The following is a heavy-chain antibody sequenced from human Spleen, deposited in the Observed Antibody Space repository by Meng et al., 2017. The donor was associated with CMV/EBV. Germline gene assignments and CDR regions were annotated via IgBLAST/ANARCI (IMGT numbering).Heavy chain of an antibody. V-gene: IGHV1-69*05. CDR1: GGTFSSYA. J-gene: IGHJ6*02. Sequence: SVKVSCKASGGTFSSYAISWVRQAPGQGLEWMGGIIPIFGTANYAQKFQGRVTMTRNTSISTAYMELSSLRSEDTAVYYCARAYCSSTSCYALYHYYYYGMDVWGQGTTVTVSS. D-gene: IGHD2-2*01. CDR2: IIPIFGTA. CDR3: ARAYCSSTSCYALYHYYYYGMDV.